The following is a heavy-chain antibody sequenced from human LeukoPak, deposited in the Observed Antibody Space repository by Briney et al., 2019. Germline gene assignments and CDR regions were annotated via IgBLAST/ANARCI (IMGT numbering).Heavy chain of an antibody. Sequence: ASVKVACKASGYTFTSYDINWVQQATRQGLEWMGWMNPNSGNTGYAQKFQGRVTMTRNTSISTAYMELSSLRSEDTAVYYCARWGYSYGNIYDYWGQGTLVTVSS. CDR1: GYTFTSYD. CDR2: MNPNSGNT. V-gene: IGHV1-8*01. D-gene: IGHD5-18*01. CDR3: ARWGYSYGNIYDY. J-gene: IGHJ4*02.